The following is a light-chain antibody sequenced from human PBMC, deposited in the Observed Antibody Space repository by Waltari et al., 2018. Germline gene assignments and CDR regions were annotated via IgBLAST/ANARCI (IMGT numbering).Light chain of an antibody. V-gene: IGLV1-51*01. CDR1: SSDIGNNY. J-gene: IGLJ1*01. Sequence: QSVLTQPPSVSAAPGQRVTISCSGSSSDIGNNYVSWYQQLPGTAPELLIFDNNNRPPGIPDRFAESKSGTSATLGITGLQTGDEDDYYCATWDSRLTSYVFGTGTRVTVL. CDR3: ATWDSRLTSYV. CDR2: DNN.